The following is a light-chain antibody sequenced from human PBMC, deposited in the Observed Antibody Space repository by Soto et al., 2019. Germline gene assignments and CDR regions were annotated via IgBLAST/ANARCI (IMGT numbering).Light chain of an antibody. J-gene: IGLJ1*01. V-gene: IGLV2-14*01. CDR3: SSYAGSSNV. CDR1: SSDVGAYNF. Sequence: QSVLTQPASVSGSPGQSITISCTGSSSDVGAYNFVSWYQHHPGKAPKLILYEVTTRPSGVSSRFSGSKSGNTASLTISGLQAEDEADYYCSSYAGSSNVFGTGTKVTVL. CDR2: EVT.